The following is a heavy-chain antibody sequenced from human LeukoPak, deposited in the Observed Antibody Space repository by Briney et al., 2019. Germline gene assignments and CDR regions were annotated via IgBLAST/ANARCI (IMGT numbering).Heavy chain of an antibody. CDR2: IYYSGST. CDR1: GGSIGSYY. Sequence: KPSETLSLTCTVSGGSIGSYYWSWIRQPPGKGLEWIGYIYYSGSTNYNPSLKNRVTISVDTSKNQFSLKLSSVTAADTAVYYCARGATGYWGQGTLVTVSS. CDR3: ARGATGY. V-gene: IGHV4-59*01. J-gene: IGHJ4*02.